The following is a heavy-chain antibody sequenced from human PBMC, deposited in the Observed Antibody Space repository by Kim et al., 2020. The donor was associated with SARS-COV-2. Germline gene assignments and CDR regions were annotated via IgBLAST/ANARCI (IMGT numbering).Heavy chain of an antibody. CDR1: GFTFSTYP. CDR2: ISYDGNSK. CDR3: ARGKESNQ. V-gene: IGHV3-30*04. J-gene: IGHJ4*02. Sequence: GGSLRLSCAASGFTFSTYPMHWVRQAPGKGLEWVAVISYDGNSKYYAEYVKGRFTISRDNSKNTLYLQMNSPRAEDTAVYYCARGKESNQWGQGTLVTVS. D-gene: IGHD4-4*01.